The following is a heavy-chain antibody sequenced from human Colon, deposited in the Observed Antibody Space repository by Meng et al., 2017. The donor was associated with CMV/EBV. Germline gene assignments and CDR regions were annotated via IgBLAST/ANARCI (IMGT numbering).Heavy chain of an antibody. CDR3: ATYYDVLTGYYRAFFDP. D-gene: IGHD3-9*01. Sequence: ASVKVSCKASGYTFTGYYMHWVRQAPGKGLEWMGGFDPENGETMYAQSFQGRVTLTEDTSTDTAYMELSSLRSEDTAVYYCATYYDVLTGYYRAFFDPWGQGTLVTVSS. V-gene: IGHV1-24*01. CDR1: GYTFTGYY. CDR2: FDPENGET. J-gene: IGHJ5*02.